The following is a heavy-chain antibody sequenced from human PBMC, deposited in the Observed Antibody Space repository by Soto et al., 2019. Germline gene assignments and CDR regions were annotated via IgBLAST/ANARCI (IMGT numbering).Heavy chain of an antibody. CDR1: GFIFNNYW. CDR3: ASAAI. D-gene: IGHD2-2*01. J-gene: IGHJ4*02. V-gene: IGHV3-7*01. CDR2: IKPDGSEK. Sequence: EVQLVESGGGLVQPGGSLRLSCAASGFIFNNYWMRWVRQAPGKGREWVANIKPDGSEKNYVDSVKGRFTISRDNAKNTMDLQMNSLTAEVTAVYYCASAAIWGQGTLVTVSS.